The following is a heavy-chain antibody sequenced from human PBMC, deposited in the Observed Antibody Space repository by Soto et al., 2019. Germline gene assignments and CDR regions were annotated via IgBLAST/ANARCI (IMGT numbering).Heavy chain of an antibody. CDR1: GGSISSYY. J-gene: IGHJ6*02. Sequence: QVQLQESGPGLVKTSETLSLTCTVSGGSISSYYWSWIRQPAGKGLEWIGRIYTSGSTNYNPSLKSRVTMSVDTSKNQFSRKLSSVTAADTAVYYCARGELLVIRDYYYYGMDVWGQGTTVTVSS. CDR3: ARGELLVIRDYYYYGMDV. V-gene: IGHV4-4*07. D-gene: IGHD3-22*01. CDR2: IYTSGST.